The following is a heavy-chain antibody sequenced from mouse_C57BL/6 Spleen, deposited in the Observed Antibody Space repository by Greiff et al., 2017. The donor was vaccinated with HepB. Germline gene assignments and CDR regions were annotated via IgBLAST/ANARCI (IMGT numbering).Heavy chain of an antibody. CDR1: GYSFTDYN. CDR3: ARSGYYGSGYDWFAY. J-gene: IGHJ3*01. Sequence: EVKLMESGPELVKPGASVKISCKASGYSFTDYNMHWVKQSNGKSLEWIGVINPNYGTTSYNPKFKGKATLTVDQSSSTAYMQLNSLTSEDSAVYYCARSGYYGSGYDWFAYWGQGTLVTVSA. V-gene: IGHV1-39*01. D-gene: IGHD1-1*01. CDR2: INPNYGTT.